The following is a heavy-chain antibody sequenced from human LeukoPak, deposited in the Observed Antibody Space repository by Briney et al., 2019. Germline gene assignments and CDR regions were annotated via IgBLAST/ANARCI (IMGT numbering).Heavy chain of an antibody. Sequence: PSETLSLTCTVSGGSISGSNYYWGWIRQPPGKGLEWIGTVFHTGSAFYNPSLRSRSFISVDTSKDQFSLKLTSVTAADTAVYYCARGPDAWGQGTLVTVSS. CDR3: ARGPDA. J-gene: IGHJ5*02. CDR2: VFHTGSA. CDR1: GGSISGSNYY. V-gene: IGHV4-39*07.